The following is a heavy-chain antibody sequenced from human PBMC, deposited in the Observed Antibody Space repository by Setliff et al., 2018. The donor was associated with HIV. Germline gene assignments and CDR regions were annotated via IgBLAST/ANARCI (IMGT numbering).Heavy chain of an antibody. CDR1: GFSLTTSGVA. J-gene: IGHJ4*02. D-gene: IGHD5-12*01. CDR3: AHRPNSGYDLNFDY. V-gene: IGHV2-5*01. CDR2: IYWNDEK. Sequence: SGPTLVNPTQTLTLTCTFSGFSLTTSGVAVGWIRQPPGKALEWLALIYWNDEKRYSPSLKTRLTITKDTSKNQVVLTMTNIDPVDTATYYCAHRPNSGYDLNFDYWGQGIQVTVSS.